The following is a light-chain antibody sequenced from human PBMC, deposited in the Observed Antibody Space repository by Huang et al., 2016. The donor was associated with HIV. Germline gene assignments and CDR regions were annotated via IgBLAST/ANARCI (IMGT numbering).Light chain of an antibody. CDR2: GAS. V-gene: IGKV3-15*01. CDR3: QQYNNWPPTPRT. J-gene: IGKJ2*01. CDR1: QSVSSN. Sequence: EIVMTQSPATLSVSPGERATLSCRASQSVSSNLAWYQQKPGQAPRLLIYGASTRATGIPDRFRGSGSGTEFTLTISSRQSEDFAVYYCQQYNNWPPTPRTFGQGTKLEIK.